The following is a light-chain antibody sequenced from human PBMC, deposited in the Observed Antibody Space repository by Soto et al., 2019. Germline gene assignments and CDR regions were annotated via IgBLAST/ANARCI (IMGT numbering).Light chain of an antibody. Sequence: EIVLTQSPATLSLSPGERATLSCRASQSVRSYLAWYQQKPGQAPRLLIYDASNRATGIPARFSGSGSGTDLTLTISSLEPEDFAVYFCQQRASWPSLTFGGGTKVEIK. J-gene: IGKJ4*01. V-gene: IGKV3-11*01. CDR1: QSVRSY. CDR3: QQRASWPSLT. CDR2: DAS.